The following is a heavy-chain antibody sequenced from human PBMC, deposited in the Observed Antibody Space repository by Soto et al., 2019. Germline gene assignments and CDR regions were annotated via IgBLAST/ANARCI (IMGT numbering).Heavy chain of an antibody. J-gene: IGHJ4*02. D-gene: IGHD5-18*01. CDR1: GFTVSSNY. CDR3: ASIQLGPSGDY. Sequence: LRLSCAASGFTVSSNYMSWVRQAPGKGLEWVSVIYSGGSTYYADSVKGRFTISRDNSKSTLYLQMNSLRAEDTAVYYCASIQLGPSGDYWGQGTLVTVSS. V-gene: IGHV3-53*01. CDR2: IYSGGST.